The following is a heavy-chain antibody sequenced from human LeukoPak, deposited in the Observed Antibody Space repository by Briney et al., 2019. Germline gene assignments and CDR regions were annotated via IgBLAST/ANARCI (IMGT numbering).Heavy chain of an antibody. CDR1: GFTFSDSA. Sequence: PGGSLRLSCAASGFTFSDSAMTWVRQVPGKGLEWVSLISSSGGNTYYADSVKGRFTISRDNSKNTLSLQMNSLRAEDTAVYYCAKNFYGDYNFFFDYWGQGTLVTVSS. D-gene: IGHD4-17*01. CDR2: ISSSGGNT. V-gene: IGHV3-23*01. J-gene: IGHJ4*02. CDR3: AKNFYGDYNFFFDY.